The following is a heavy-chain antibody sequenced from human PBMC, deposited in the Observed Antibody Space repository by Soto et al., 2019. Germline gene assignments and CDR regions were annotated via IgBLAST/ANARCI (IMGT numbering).Heavy chain of an antibody. CDR3: ARDPAIGLGLSSSWFDY. CDR1: GGSISSGDYY. CDR2: IYYSGST. V-gene: IGHV4-31*03. Sequence: QVQLQESGPGLVKPSQTLSLTCSVSGGSISSGDYYWSGIRQHPGKGLEWIGYIYYSGSTYYNPSLKRRVTISVDTSKNQFSLKLSSVTAADTAVYYCARDPAIGLGLSSSWFDYWGQGTLVTVSS. D-gene: IGHD6-13*01. J-gene: IGHJ4*02.